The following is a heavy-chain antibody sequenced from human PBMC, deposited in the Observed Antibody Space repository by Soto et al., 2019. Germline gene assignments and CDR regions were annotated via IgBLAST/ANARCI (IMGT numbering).Heavy chain of an antibody. CDR1: GITFSNYG. V-gene: IGHV3-33*01. CDR2: IWLDGSHI. J-gene: IGHJ4*02. Sequence: QVQLVESGGGVVQHGRSLRISCAASGITFSNYGIHWVRQAPGKGLAWVAIIWLDGSHIGYADSVKGRFTISRDDARNTVSLQMDNLGVDDTAVYYCVRDEIKIWSYVGSFDSCVQGTLVTVSS. CDR3: VRDEIKIWSYVGSFDS. D-gene: IGHD5-18*01.